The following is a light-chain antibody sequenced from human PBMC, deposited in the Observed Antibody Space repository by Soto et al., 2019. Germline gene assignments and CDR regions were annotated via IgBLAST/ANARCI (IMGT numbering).Light chain of an antibody. J-gene: IGKJ4*01. CDR3: HQYNIWPPLL. CDR1: QSVSSSY. CDR2: DAS. Sequence: EIVLTQSPGTLSLSPGERATLSCRASQSVSSSYLAWYQQKPGQAPRLLIYDASSRATGIPDRFSGSGSGTDFTLTISGLQSEDFAVYYCHQYNIWPPLLFGGGTKVDIK. V-gene: IGKV3-20*01.